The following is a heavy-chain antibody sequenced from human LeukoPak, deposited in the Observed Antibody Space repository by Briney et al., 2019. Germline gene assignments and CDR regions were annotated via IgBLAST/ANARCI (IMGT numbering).Heavy chain of an antibody. CDR1: GFTFSNYG. CDR2: VSFDGSNK. CDR3: VGGIAVAGTDY. D-gene: IGHD6-19*01. V-gene: IGHV3-30*03. Sequence: GRSLRLSCAASGFTFSNYGMHWVRQAPGKGLEWVAVVSFDGSNKYYADSVKGRFTISRDNSKNTLYLQMSSLRAEDTAVYYCVGGIAVAGTDYWGQGTLVTVSS. J-gene: IGHJ4*02.